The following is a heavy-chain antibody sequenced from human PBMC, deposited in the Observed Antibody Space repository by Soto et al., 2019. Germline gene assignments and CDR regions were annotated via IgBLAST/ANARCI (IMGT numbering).Heavy chain of an antibody. CDR1: GGSISSGDYY. Sequence: SESLSLTCTVSGGSISSGDYYWSWIRQPPGKGLEWIGYIYYDGSTYYNPSLSSRLTISVDTSKTHFSLNLDSVTAADTAVYYCARLPHFGFRPPGRCDRDYWGQGTLVTVSS. J-gene: IGHJ4*02. CDR3: ARLPHFGFRPPGRCDRDY. V-gene: IGHV4-30-4*01. CDR2: IYYDGST. D-gene: IGHD3-10*01.